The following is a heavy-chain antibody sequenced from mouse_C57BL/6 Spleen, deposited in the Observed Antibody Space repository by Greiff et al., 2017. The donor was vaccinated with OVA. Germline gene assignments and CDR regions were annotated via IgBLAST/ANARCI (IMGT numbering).Heavy chain of an antibody. Sequence: DVQLVESGGGLVQPKGSLKLSCAASGFSFNTYAMNWVRQAPGKGLEWVARIRSKSNNYATYYADSVKDRFTISRDDSESMLYLQMNNLKTEDTAMYYCVRQVYYAMDYWGQGTSVTVSS. J-gene: IGHJ4*01. V-gene: IGHV10-1*01. CDR1: GFSFNTYA. CDR3: VRQVYYAMDY. CDR2: IRSKSNNYAT.